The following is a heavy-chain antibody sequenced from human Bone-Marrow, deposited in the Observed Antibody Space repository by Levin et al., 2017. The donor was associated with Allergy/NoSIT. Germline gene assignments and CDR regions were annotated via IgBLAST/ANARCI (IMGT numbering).Heavy chain of an antibody. Sequence: GRSLKISCSASGFTFSSYAMHWVRQAPGKGLEYVSAISSNGGSTYYADSVKGRFTISRDNSKNTLYLQMSSLRAEDTAVYYCVKDVYSSGWYSSPFDYWGQGTLVTVSS. CDR1: GFTFSSYA. D-gene: IGHD6-19*01. V-gene: IGHV3-64D*06. CDR3: VKDVYSSGWYSSPFDY. CDR2: ISSNGGST. J-gene: IGHJ4*02.